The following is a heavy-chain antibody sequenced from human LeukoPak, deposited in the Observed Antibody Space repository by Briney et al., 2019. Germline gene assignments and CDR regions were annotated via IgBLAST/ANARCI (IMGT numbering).Heavy chain of an antibody. Sequence: GESLTLSCAASGFTVSSNYVSWVRPAPGKGLEWVSVIHGGGSTYYADSVKGRFTISRDNTKNTLYLQMNSLGDEDTAVYYCAGSIQAAGDYWGQGTLITVSS. CDR3: AGSIQAAGDY. V-gene: IGHV3-53*01. D-gene: IGHD6-13*01. CDR1: GFTVSSNY. CDR2: IHGGGST. J-gene: IGHJ4*02.